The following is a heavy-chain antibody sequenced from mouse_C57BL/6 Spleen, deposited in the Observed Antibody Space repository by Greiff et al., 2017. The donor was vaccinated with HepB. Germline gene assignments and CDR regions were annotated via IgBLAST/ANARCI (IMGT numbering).Heavy chain of an antibody. J-gene: IGHJ4*01. D-gene: IGHD2-5*01. V-gene: IGHV1-69*01. CDR3: ARRHSNYGNYAMDY. Sequence: QVQLQQPGAELVMPGASVKLSCKASGYTFTSYWMHWVKQRPGQGLEWIGEIDPSDSYTNYNQKFKGKSTLTVDKSSSTAYMQLSSLTSEDSAVYYSARRHSNYGNYAMDYWGQGTSVTVSS. CDR1: GYTFTSYW. CDR2: IDPSDSYT.